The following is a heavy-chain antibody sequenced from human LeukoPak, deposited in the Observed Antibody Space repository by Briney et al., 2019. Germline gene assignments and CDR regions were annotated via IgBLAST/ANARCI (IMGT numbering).Heavy chain of an antibody. CDR2: IRSKAYGGTT. D-gene: IGHD3-3*01. CDR1: GFTFGDYV. J-gene: IGHJ4*02. CDR3: TRGSDTIFGVARDGFDS. V-gene: IGHV3-49*03. Sequence: GGSLRLSCTASGFTFGDYVVSWCRQAPGKGLEWVSFIRSKAYGGTTEYAASVKGRFTISRDDSESIAYLEMNSPKTEDTAVYYCTRGSDTIFGVARDGFDSWGQGTLVTVSS.